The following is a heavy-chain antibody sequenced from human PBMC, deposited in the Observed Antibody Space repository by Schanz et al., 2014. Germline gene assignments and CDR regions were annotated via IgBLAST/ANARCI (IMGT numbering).Heavy chain of an antibody. D-gene: IGHD6-13*01. CDR1: GFTFSSYA. CDR3: AKSQGSSFDS. CDR2: ISGSGGST. Sequence: VQLVESGGGVVQPGRSLRLSCAASGFTFSSYAMSWVRQAPGKGLEWVSYISGSGGSTYYADSVKGRFTISRDNSKSTLYLQMSSLRAEDTAVYYCAKSQGSSFDSWGQGTLXTVSS. J-gene: IGHJ4*02. V-gene: IGHV3-23*04.